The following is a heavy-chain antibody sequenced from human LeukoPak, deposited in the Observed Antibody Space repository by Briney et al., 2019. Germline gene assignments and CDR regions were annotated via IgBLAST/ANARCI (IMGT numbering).Heavy chain of an antibody. D-gene: IGHD6-6*01. Sequence: SETLSLTCTVSRGSLSSSSYYWGWIRPPPGKGLEWIGSIYYSGSTYYNPSLKSRVTISVDTSKNQFSLKLSSVTAADTAVYYCAVSEYRSSWGAFDIWGQGTMVTVSS. V-gene: IGHV4-39*01. CDR3: AVSEYRSSWGAFDI. J-gene: IGHJ3*02. CDR2: IYYSGST. CDR1: RGSLSSSSYY.